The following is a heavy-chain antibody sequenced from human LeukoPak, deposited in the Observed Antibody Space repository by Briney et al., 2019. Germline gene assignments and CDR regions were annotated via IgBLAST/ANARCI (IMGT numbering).Heavy chain of an antibody. CDR1: GYTFTGYY. CDR2: INPNSGGT. J-gene: IGHJ4*02. V-gene: IGHV1-2*02. D-gene: IGHD3-22*01. Sequence: ASVKVSCKASGYTFTGYYMHWVRQAPGQGLEWMGWINPNSGGTNYAQKFQDRVTMTRDTSISTAYMELSRLRSDDTAVYYCASLYYYDSSGYYYAPPPFDYWGQGTLVTVSS. CDR3: ASLYYYDSSGYYYAPPPFDY.